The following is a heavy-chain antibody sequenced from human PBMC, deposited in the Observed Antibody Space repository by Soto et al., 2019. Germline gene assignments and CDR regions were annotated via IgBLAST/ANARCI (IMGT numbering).Heavy chain of an antibody. V-gene: IGHV1-3*01. Sequence: QVQLVQSGAEVKKPGASVKVSCKASGYPFTSYAMNWVRRAPGQGLEWMGWINAGNGNTKYSQKFQGRVTITRDTAASTAYMELSSLRSEDTAVYYCAREMATITYYYYYGMDVWGQGTTVTVSS. J-gene: IGHJ6*02. CDR3: AREMATITYYYYYGMDV. CDR1: GYPFTSYA. D-gene: IGHD5-12*01. CDR2: INAGNGNT.